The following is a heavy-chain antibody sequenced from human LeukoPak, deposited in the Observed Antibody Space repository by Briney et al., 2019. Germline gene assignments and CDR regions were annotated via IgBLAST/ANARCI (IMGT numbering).Heavy chain of an antibody. CDR2: ISYDGSNK. D-gene: IGHD3-22*01. CDR1: GFTFSSYA. Sequence: GGSLRLSCAASGFTFSSYAMHWVRQAPGRGLEWVAVISYDGSNKYYADSVKGRFTISRDNSKNTLYLQMNSLRAEDTAVYYCARALPITMIVVVYPGGMDVWGQGTTVTVSS. V-gene: IGHV3-30-3*01. J-gene: IGHJ6*02. CDR3: ARALPITMIVVVYPGGMDV.